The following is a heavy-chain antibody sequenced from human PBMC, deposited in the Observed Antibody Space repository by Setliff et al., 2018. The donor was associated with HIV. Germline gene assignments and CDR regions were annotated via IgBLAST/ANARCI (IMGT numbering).Heavy chain of an antibody. J-gene: IGHJ4*02. D-gene: IGHD1-1*01. V-gene: IGHV4-39*01. CDR3: ARLRGLNLEPFDY. CDR2: VYYSGST. CDR1: GGSTEFSSYY. Sequence: KSSETLSLTCSVSGGSTEFSSYYWGWIRQPPGKGLEWIGSVYYSGSTYYNPSLKSRLTISVDTSTNKFSLKLSSVTAADTAVYYCARLRGLNLEPFDYWGQGTLVTVSS.